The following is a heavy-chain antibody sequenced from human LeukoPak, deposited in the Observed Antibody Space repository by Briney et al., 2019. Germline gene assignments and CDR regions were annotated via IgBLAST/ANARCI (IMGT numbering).Heavy chain of an antibody. Sequence: PSETLSLTCTVSGGSISSSSYYWGWIRQPPGKGLEWIGYIYYSGSTNYNPSLKSRVTISVDTSKNQFSLKLSSVTAADTAVYYCARGQDEYYYDSSGYPGYFQHWDQGTLVTVSS. CDR3: ARGQDEYYYDSSGYPGYFQH. CDR1: GGSISSSSYY. D-gene: IGHD3-22*01. CDR2: IYYSGST. V-gene: IGHV4-61*05. J-gene: IGHJ1*01.